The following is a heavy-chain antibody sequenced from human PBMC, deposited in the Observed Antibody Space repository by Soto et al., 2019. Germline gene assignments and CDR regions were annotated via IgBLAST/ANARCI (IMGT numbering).Heavy chain of an antibody. D-gene: IGHD3-16*01. CDR1: GGTFSSYA. Sequence: QVQLVQSGAEVKKPGSSVKVSCKASGGTFSSYAISWVRQAPGQGLEWMGGIIPIFGTADYAQKFQGRVTSTADASTSRAYMDLSSLRSEDTAVYYCARHLGGNHYSYGLDVWGQGTTVTVSS. CDR3: ARHLGGNHYSYGLDV. V-gene: IGHV1-69*12. CDR2: IIPIFGTA. J-gene: IGHJ6*02.